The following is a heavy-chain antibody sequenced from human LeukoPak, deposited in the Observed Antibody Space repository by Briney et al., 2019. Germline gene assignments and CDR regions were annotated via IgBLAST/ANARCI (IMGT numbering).Heavy chain of an antibody. J-gene: IGHJ4*02. D-gene: IGHD6-13*01. Sequence: GGSLRLSCAASGFTFSSYGMHWVRQAPGKGLEWVAFIRYDGSNKYYADSVKGRFTISRDNSKNTLYLQMNSLRAEDTAVYYCARGARSSSSWYDYFDYWGQGTLVTVSS. CDR2: IRYDGSNK. CDR1: GFTFSSYG. CDR3: ARGARSSSSWYDYFDY. V-gene: IGHV3-30*02.